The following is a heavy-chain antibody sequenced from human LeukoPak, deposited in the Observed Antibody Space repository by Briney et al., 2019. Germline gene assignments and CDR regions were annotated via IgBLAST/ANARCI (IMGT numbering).Heavy chain of an antibody. CDR2: IYPGDSDT. CDR3: ARAGSYYYDSSGYRDDHEYFQH. V-gene: IGHV5-51*01. J-gene: IGHJ1*01. CDR1: GYSFTSYW. D-gene: IGHD3-22*01. Sequence: GESLKISYKGSGYSFTSYWIGWVRQMPGKGLEWMGIIYPGDSDTRYSPSFQGQVTISADKSISTAYLQWSSLKASDTAMYYCARAGSYYYDSSGYRDDHEYFQHWGQGTLVTVSS.